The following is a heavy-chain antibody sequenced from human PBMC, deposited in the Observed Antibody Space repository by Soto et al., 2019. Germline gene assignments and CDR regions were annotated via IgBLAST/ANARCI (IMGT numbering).Heavy chain of an antibody. V-gene: IGHV1-3*01. CDR1: GHTFTRYT. J-gene: IGHJ5*02. CDR3: ARGIATGQLDP. CDR2: INPDNGNT. D-gene: IGHD2-15*01. Sequence: ASVKVSCKASGHTFTRYTMNWVRQAPGQRLEWMGWINPDNGNTKSSQKFQDRVIITRDTSASTAYMDLSSLRSEDTAVYYCARGIATGQLDPWGQGTLVTVSS.